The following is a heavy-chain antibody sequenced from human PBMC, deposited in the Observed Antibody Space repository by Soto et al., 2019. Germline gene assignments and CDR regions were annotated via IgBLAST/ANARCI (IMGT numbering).Heavy chain of an antibody. V-gene: IGHV3-30*03. CDR3: TSYDSFWGTYRYRWAH. Sequence: PGGSLRLSCAASGFIFSSYGMHWVRQAPGKGLEWVAVISYDGNNKYYADSVKGRFTISRDNSKNTLYVQMNSLRAEDTAVYFCTSYDSFWGTYRYRWAHWGQGTLVTVSS. CDR2: ISYDGNNK. CDR1: GFIFSSYG. D-gene: IGHD3-16*02. J-gene: IGHJ1*01.